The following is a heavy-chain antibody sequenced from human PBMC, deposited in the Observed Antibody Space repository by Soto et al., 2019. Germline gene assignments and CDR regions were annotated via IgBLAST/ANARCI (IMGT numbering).Heavy chain of an antibody. V-gene: IGHV3-23*01. CDR1: GFTFSSYA. Sequence: GGSLRLSCAASGFTFSSYAMSWVRQAPGKGLEWVSAISGSGGSTYYADSVKGRFTISRDNSKNTLYLQMNSLRAEDTAVYYCAKGSTVWWLGTQEFDYWGQGTLVTVSS. J-gene: IGHJ4*02. CDR3: AKGSTVWWLGTQEFDY. D-gene: IGHD1-26*01. CDR2: ISGSGGST.